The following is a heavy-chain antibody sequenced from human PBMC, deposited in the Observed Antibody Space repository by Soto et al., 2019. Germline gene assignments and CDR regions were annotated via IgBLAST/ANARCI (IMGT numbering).Heavy chain of an antibody. J-gene: IGHJ4*02. V-gene: IGHV3-30*18. CDR3: AKDLVAAAGY. CDR2: ISYDGSNK. D-gene: IGHD6-13*01. Sequence: GGSLRLSCAASGFTFSSYGMHWVRQAPGKGLEWVAVISYDGSNKYYADSVKGRFTIYRDNSKNTLYLQMNSLRAEDTAVYYCAKDLVAAAGYWGQGTLVTVSS. CDR1: GFTFSSYG.